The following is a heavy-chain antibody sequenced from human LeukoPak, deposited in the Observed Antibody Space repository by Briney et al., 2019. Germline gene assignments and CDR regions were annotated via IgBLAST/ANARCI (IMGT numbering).Heavy chain of an antibody. D-gene: IGHD5-24*01. J-gene: IGHJ3*02. CDR1: GFTFSSYA. V-gene: IGHV3-30-3*01. CDR2: ISYDGSNK. Sequence: GRSLRLSCAASGFTFSSYAMHWVRQAPGKGLEWVAVISYDGSNKYYADSVKSRFTISRDNSKNTLYLQMNSLRAEDTAVYYCARDRWNIWGQGTMVTVSS. CDR3: ARDRWNI.